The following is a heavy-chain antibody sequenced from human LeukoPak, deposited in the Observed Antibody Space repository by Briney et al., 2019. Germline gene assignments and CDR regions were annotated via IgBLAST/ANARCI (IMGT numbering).Heavy chain of an antibody. V-gene: IGHV4-38-2*02. Sequence: SETLSLTCTVSGYSISSGYYWGWIRQPPGKGLEWIGSIYYSGSTYYNPSLKSRVTISVDTSKNQFSLKLSSVTAADTAVYYCAISNDSSGWYISYYYMDVWGKGTTVTVSS. CDR3: AISNDSSGWYISYYYMDV. D-gene: IGHD6-19*01. CDR1: GYSISSGYY. J-gene: IGHJ6*03. CDR2: IYYSGST.